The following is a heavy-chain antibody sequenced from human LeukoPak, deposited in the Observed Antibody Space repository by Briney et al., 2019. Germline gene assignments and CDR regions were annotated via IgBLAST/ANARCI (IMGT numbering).Heavy chain of an antibody. J-gene: IGHJ4*02. Sequence: GGSLRLSCAASGFIFSNYSMNWVRQAPGKGLEWVSSISSSSSYIYYADSVKGRFTISRDNAKNSLYLQMNSLRAEDTAVYYCARDPYSGLFDYWGQGTLVTVSS. V-gene: IGHV3-21*01. CDR3: ARDPYSGLFDY. D-gene: IGHD4-11*01. CDR2: ISSSSSYI. CDR1: GFIFSNYS.